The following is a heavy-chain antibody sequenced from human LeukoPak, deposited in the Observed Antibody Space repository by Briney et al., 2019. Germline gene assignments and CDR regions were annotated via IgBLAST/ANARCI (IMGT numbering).Heavy chain of an antibody. V-gene: IGHV3-21*01. J-gene: IGHJ4*02. CDR1: GFTFSSYS. Sequence: GGSLRLSCAASGFTFSSYSMNWVRQAPGKGLEWVSSISSSSSYIYYADSVKGRFTISRDNAKNSLYLQMNSLRAEDTAVYYCATLTKGYSNYAEVGYFDYWGQGTLVTVSS. CDR2: ISSSSSYI. D-gene: IGHD4-11*01. CDR3: ATLTKGYSNYAEVGYFDY.